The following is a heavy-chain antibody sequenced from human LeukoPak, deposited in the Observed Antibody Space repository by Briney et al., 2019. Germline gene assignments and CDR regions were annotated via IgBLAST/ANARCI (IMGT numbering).Heavy chain of an antibody. CDR2: IYYSGST. J-gene: IGHJ6*02. D-gene: IGHD6-13*01. CDR1: GGSISSGGYY. CDR3: ARDWVTPYSSSWYGFGYYYGMDV. V-gene: IGHV4-31*03. Sequence: PSETLSLTCTVSGGSISSGGYYWSWIRQHPGKGLEWIGYIYYSGSTYYNPSLKSRVTISVDTSKNQFSLKLSSVTAADTAVYYCARDWVTPYSSSWYGFGYYYGMDVWGQGTTVTVSS.